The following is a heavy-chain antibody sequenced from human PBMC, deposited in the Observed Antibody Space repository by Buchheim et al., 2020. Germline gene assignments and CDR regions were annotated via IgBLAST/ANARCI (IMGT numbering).Heavy chain of an antibody. CDR1: GFTSSSYW. CDR3: AREKNIAVAGTDFDY. D-gene: IGHD6-19*01. V-gene: IGHV3-7*01. CDR2: IKQDGSEK. J-gene: IGHJ4*02. Sequence: EVQLVESGGGLVQPGGSLRLSCAASGFTSSSYWMSWVRQAPGKGLEWVANIKQDGSEKYYVDSVKGRFTISRDNAKNTLYLQISSLRAEDTAVYYCAREKNIAVAGTDFDYWGQGTL.